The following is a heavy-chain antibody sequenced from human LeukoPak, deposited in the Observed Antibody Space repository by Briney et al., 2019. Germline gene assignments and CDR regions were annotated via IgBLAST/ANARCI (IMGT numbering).Heavy chain of an antibody. CDR2: IYHSGST. CDR1: GYSISSGYY. Sequence: SETLSLTCTVSGYSISSGYYWGWIRQPPGKGLEWIGIIYHSGSTYYNPSLKSRVTISVDTSKNQFSLKLSSVTAADTAVYYCARGVLRYFDWPKNYMDVWGKGTTVTVSS. CDR3: ARGVLRYFDWPKNYMDV. V-gene: IGHV4-38-2*02. D-gene: IGHD3-9*01. J-gene: IGHJ6*03.